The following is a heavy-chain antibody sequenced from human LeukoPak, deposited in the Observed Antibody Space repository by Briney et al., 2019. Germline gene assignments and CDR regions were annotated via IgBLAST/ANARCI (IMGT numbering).Heavy chain of an antibody. V-gene: IGHV4-59*01. CDR3: ATFEPAAIYGMDV. Sequence: SETLSLTCTVSGGSISSYYWSWIRQPPGKGLEWIGYIYYSGSTNYNPSLKSRVTISVDTSKNQFSLKLSSVTAADTAVYYCATFEPAAIYGMDVWGQGTTVTVSS. CDR2: IYYSGST. J-gene: IGHJ6*02. D-gene: IGHD2-2*02. CDR1: GGSISSYY.